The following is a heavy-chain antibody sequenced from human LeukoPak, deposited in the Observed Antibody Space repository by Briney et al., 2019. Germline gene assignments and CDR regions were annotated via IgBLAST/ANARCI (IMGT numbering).Heavy chain of an antibody. D-gene: IGHD3-22*01. J-gene: IGHJ4*02. CDR3: AKERPSSGYFDYFDY. CDR1: GFTFSSYG. V-gene: IGHV3-30*18. CDR2: ISYDGSNK. Sequence: GRSLRLFCAASGFTFSSYGMHWVRQAPGKGLEWVAVISYDGSNKYYADSVKGRFTISRDNSKNTLYLQMNSLRAEDTAVYYCAKERPSSGYFDYFDYWGQGTLVTVSS.